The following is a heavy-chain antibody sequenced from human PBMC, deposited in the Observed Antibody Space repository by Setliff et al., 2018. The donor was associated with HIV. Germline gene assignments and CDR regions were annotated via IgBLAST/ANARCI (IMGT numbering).Heavy chain of an antibody. CDR2: VNTNTGHP. D-gene: IGHD4-17*01. V-gene: IGHV7-4-1*02. Sequence: GASVKVSCKSSGDTFSTYVFTWVRQAPGQGLEWMGGVNTNTGHPIYARGFTGRFVFSLDTSVNTAFLQINSLKADDTALYYCAREIYDWGQGTLVTVSS. CDR3: AREIYD. CDR1: GDTFSTYV. J-gene: IGHJ4*02.